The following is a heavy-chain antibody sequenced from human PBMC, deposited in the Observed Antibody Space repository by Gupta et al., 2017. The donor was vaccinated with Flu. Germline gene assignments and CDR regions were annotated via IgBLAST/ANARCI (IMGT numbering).Heavy chain of an antibody. CDR3: VKTREINYDSFLYEGDFDY. CDR1: GFSFKDYA. Sequence: EVQLEESGGDLAQPGRSLRLSCAAFGFSFKDYAMHWVRQFPGKGLEWVSGITWTSSTLGYADAVKGRFTISRDNAKNSLYLQMNSLRPEDTALYYCVKTREINYDSFLYEGDFDYWGQGTLVTVSS. J-gene: IGHJ4*02. V-gene: IGHV3-9*01. CDR2: ITWTSSTL. D-gene: IGHD3-22*01.